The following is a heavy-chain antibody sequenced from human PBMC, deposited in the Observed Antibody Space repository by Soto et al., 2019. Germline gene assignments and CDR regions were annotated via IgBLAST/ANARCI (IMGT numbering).Heavy chain of an antibody. D-gene: IGHD5-12*01. CDR3: AKGDNLGPKTGYAFYP. V-gene: IGHV6-1*01. Sequence: PSQTLSLTCALSGDSVSSNTASWNWIRQSPSRGLEWLGRTYFRSKWYNDYAVSAKRRLIINPDTSNNQFSLQLNSVTPEDTAVYFCAKGDNLGPKTGYAFYPCGQGIMVTVSS. CDR2: TYFRSKWYN. CDR1: GDSVSSNTAS. J-gene: IGHJ5*02.